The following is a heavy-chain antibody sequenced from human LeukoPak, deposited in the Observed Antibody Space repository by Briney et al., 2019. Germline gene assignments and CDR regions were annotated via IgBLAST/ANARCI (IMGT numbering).Heavy chain of an antibody. CDR2: IYSSGST. J-gene: IGHJ3*01. D-gene: IGHD5-18*01. CDR3: ARGGTVMGPPVL. Sequence: PSETLSLTCTVSGGTVSGASISSYYWSWIRQPAGKGLEWIGRIYSSGSTTYNPSLKSRVTMSVDTSKNQFSLKLSSVTAADTAVYYCARGGTVMGPPVLWGQGTMVTVSS. CDR1: GASISSYY. V-gene: IGHV4-4*07.